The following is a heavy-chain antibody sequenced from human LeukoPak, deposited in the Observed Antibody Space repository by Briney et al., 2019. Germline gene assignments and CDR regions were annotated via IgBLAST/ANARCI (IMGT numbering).Heavy chain of an antibody. CDR3: AKAPVTSCRGAYCYPFDS. CDR1: GFTFSSYA. Sequence: GGSLRLSCAASGFTFSSYAMSWVRQVPGKGLEWVSAISGSGGSTYYADSVKGRFTISRDNSKNTLYLQMNSLRAGDAAVYFCAKAPVTSCRGAYCYPFDSWGQGTLVTVSS. D-gene: IGHD2-21*01. V-gene: IGHV3-23*01. CDR2: ISGSGGST. J-gene: IGHJ4*02.